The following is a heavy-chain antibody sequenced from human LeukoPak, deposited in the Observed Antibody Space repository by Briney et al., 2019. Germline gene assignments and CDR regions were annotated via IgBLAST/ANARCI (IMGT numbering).Heavy chain of an antibody. J-gene: IGHJ2*01. Sequence: SETLSLTCAVYGGSFSGYYWSWIRQPPGKGLEWIGEINHSGSTNYNPSLKSRVTISVDTSKNQFSLKLSSVTAADTAVYYCARRRITIFGVVNRYWYFDLWGRGTLVTVSS. D-gene: IGHD3-3*01. CDR1: GGSFSGYY. CDR2: INHSGST. V-gene: IGHV4-34*01. CDR3: ARRRITIFGVVNRYWYFDL.